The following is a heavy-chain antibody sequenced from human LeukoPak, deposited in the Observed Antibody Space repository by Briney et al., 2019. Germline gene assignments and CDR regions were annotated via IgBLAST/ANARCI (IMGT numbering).Heavy chain of an antibody. CDR1: GGSISSYY. J-gene: IGHJ4*02. CDR2: IYYSGST. D-gene: IGHD6-13*01. CDR3: ARAKRYSSRWMDY. V-gene: IGHV4-59*01. Sequence: PSETLSLTCTVSGGSISSYYLSWIRQPPGKGLEWIGYIYYSGSTNYNPSLKSRVTISVDTSKNQFSLKLSSVTAADTAVYYCARAKRYSSRWMDYWGQGTLVTVSS.